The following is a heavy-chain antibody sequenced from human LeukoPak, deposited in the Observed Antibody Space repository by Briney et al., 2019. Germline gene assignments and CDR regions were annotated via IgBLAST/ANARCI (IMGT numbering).Heavy chain of an antibody. J-gene: IGHJ4*02. V-gene: IGHV4-61*02. Sequence: SETLSLTCTVSGGSISSGSYYWSWIRQPAGKGLEWIGRIYTSGSTNYNPSLKSRVTISVDTSKNQFSLKLSSVTAADTAVYYCARGVGYSSGWPSGGLDYWGQGTLVTVSS. CDR3: ARGVGYSSGWPSGGLDY. D-gene: IGHD6-19*01. CDR2: IYTSGST. CDR1: GGSISSGSYY.